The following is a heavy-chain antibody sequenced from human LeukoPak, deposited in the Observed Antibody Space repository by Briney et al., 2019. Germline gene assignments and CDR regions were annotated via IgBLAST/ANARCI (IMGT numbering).Heavy chain of an antibody. CDR3: ARDSTFYDSSGYLDYGMDV. J-gene: IGHJ6*02. CDR2: IYSGGST. Sequence: PGGSLRLSCAASGFTVSSNYMSWVRQAPGKGLEWVAVIYSGGSTYYADSVKGRFTISRDNSKNTLYLQMNSLRAEDTAVYYCARDSTFYDSSGYLDYGMDVWGQGTTVTVS. V-gene: IGHV3-66*01. CDR1: GFTVSSNY. D-gene: IGHD3-22*01.